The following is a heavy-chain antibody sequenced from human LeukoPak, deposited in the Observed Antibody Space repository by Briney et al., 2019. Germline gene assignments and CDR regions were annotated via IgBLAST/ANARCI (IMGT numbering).Heavy chain of an antibody. CDR2: TNLDGTER. CDR3: ARDNVGATPFDF. D-gene: IGHD1-26*01. J-gene: IGHJ4*02. V-gene: IGHV3-7*05. Sequence: GGSLRLSCAASGFACSYFWMSWVRQAPGKGLEWVANTNLDGTERYYVDSVKGRFTISRDNARKSLYSQMNSLRDEDTAVYYCARDNVGATPFDFWGQGTLVTVSS. CDR1: GFACSYFW.